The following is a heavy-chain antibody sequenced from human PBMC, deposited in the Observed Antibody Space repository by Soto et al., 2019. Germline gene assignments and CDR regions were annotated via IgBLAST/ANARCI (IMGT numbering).Heavy chain of an antibody. CDR1: GYTFTRYA. CDR2: IVVGSGNT. J-gene: IGHJ4*02. Sequence: SVKVSCKASGYTFTRYAISWVRQAPGQRLEWIVGIVVGSGNTNYAQKFQGRVTITRDMSTSTAYMELSSLRSEDTAVYYGAANLAVAGTDYWGQGTLVIVSS. CDR3: AANLAVAGTDY. D-gene: IGHD6-19*01. V-gene: IGHV1-58*02.